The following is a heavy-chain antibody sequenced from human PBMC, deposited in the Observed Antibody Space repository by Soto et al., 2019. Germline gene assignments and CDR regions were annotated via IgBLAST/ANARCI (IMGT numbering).Heavy chain of an antibody. V-gene: IGHV5-51*01. J-gene: IGHJ4*02. Sequence: PGESLKISCKGSGYSFTSYWICWVRQMPGKGLEWMGIIYPGDSDTRYSPSFQGQVTISADKSISTAYLQWSSLKASDTAMYYCARLNVITMVRQMYYFDYWGQGTLVTVSS. CDR2: IYPGDSDT. CDR3: ARLNVITMVRQMYYFDY. D-gene: IGHD3-10*01. CDR1: GYSFTSYW.